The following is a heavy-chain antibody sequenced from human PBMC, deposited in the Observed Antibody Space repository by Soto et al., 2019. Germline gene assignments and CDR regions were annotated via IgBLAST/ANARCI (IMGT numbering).Heavy chain of an antibody. CDR3: ARRNFYDKSGYYYFDS. J-gene: IGHJ4*02. D-gene: IGHD3-22*01. CDR1: GFTFSDHG. CDR2: ISSISSSTI. V-gene: IGHV3-48*02. Sequence: EVQLVESGGGLVQPGGSLRLSCAASGFTFSDHGMNWVRQAPGKGLEWVSYISSISSSTIYYAESVKGRFTISRDNAKKSLYLQMNSLRDEDTAVYYCARRNFYDKSGYYYFDSWGQGTLVTVSS.